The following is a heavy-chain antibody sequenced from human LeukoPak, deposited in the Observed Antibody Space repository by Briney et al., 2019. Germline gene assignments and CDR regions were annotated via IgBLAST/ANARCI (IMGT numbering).Heavy chain of an antibody. J-gene: IGHJ4*02. V-gene: IGHV3-11*01. CDR3: ARSVDDSSSYLFDH. D-gene: IGHD3-22*01. Sequence: GGSLRLSCAASGFTFSDYYMSWIRQAPGKGLEWVSYFSSSGSTIYYADSVKGRFTISRDNAKNSLYLQMNSLRAEDTAVYYCARSVDDSSSYLFDHWGQGTLVTVSS. CDR1: GFTFSDYY. CDR2: FSSSGSTI.